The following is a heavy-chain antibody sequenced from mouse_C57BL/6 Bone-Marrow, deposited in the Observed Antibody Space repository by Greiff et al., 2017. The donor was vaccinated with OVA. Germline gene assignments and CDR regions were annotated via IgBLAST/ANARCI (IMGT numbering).Heavy chain of an antibody. D-gene: IGHD2-3*01. Sequence: EVKLQESGPELVKPGASVKISCKASGYSFTGYYMNWVKQSPEKSLEWIGEINPSTGGTTYNQKFKAKATLTVDKSSSTAYMQLKSLTSEDSAVDHCARFYDGYYGFAYWGQGTLVTVSA. CDR3: ARFYDGYYGFAY. V-gene: IGHV1-42*01. J-gene: IGHJ3*01. CDR1: GYSFTGYY. CDR2: INPSTGGT.